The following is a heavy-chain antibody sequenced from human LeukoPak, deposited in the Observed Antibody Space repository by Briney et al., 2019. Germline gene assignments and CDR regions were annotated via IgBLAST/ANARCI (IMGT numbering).Heavy chain of an antibody. CDR1: GGSFSGYY. D-gene: IGHD2-21*01. Sequence: SETLSLTCAVYGGSFSGYYWSWIRQPPGKGLEWIGEINHSGSTNYNPSLKSRVTISVDTSKNQFSLKLSSVTAADTAVYYCARHKAHGHIFLFDYWGQGTLVTVSS. CDR3: ARHKAHGHIFLFDY. CDR2: INHSGST. V-gene: IGHV4-34*01. J-gene: IGHJ4*02.